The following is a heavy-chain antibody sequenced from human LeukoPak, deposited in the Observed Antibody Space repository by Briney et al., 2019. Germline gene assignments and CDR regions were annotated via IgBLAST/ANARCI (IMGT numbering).Heavy chain of an antibody. D-gene: IGHD2-15*01. CDR1: VFTVSSNY. CDR2: IYSGGST. CDR3: ARGYCSGGSCLPLEYFQH. Sequence: PGGSLRLSCAASVFTVSSNYRSWVRQAPGGGLGWGSVIYSGGSTYYADSVKGRFTISRDNSKNTLYLQMNSLRAEDTAVYYCARGYCSGGSCLPLEYFQHWGQGTLVTVSS. V-gene: IGHV3-66*01. J-gene: IGHJ1*01.